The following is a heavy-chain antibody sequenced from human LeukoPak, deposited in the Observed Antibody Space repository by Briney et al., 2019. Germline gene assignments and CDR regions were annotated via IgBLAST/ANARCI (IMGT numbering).Heavy chain of an antibody. D-gene: IGHD6-13*01. CDR3: AREGAAAGSFDY. V-gene: IGHV4-30-4*01. Sequence: NPSETLSLTCAVSGGSISSGDYYWSWIRQPPGKGLEWIGYIYYSGSTYYNPSLKSRVTISADTSKNQFSLKLSSVTAADTAVYYCAREGAAAGSFDYWGQGTLVTVSS. CDR1: GGSISSGDYY. J-gene: IGHJ4*02. CDR2: IYYSGST.